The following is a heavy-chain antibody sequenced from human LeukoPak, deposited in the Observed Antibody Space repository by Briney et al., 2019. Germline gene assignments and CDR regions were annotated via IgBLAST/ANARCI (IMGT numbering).Heavy chain of an antibody. Sequence: PGGSLRLSCAASGFTFSDYYMSWIRQAPGKGLEWVSYISSSSSYTNYADSVKGRFTISRDNAKNSLYLQMNSLRAEDTAVYYCARGRSGWYPFDYWGQGTLVTVSS. J-gene: IGHJ4*02. CDR2: ISSSSSYT. CDR1: GFTFSDYY. V-gene: IGHV3-11*05. D-gene: IGHD6-19*01. CDR3: ARGRSGWYPFDY.